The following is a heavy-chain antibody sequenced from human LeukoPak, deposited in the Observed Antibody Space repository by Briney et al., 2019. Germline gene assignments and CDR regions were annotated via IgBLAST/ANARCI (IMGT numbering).Heavy chain of an antibody. J-gene: IGHJ4*02. CDR3: ARASAGYSYGFDY. CDR1: GFTFSTYP. V-gene: IGHV3-30-3*01. CDR2: MSFDGDSE. D-gene: IGHD5-18*01. Sequence: PGGSLRLSCAASGFTFSTYPMHWVRQAPGKGLEWVAVMSFDGDSEYYSDSVRGRFTVSRDNAKSTLYLQMNSLRAEDTAVYYCARASAGYSYGFDYWGQGTLVTVSS.